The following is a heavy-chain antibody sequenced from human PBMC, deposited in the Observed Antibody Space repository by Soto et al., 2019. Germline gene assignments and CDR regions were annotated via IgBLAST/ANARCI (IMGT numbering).Heavy chain of an antibody. CDR2: IYPGDSDT. CDR3: ARDLVADIVVVPAAGFYDP. D-gene: IGHD2-2*01. CDR1: GCSFTSYW. J-gene: IGHJ5*02. V-gene: IGHV5-51*01. Sequence: GESLKVSCNGSGCSFTSYWIGWVLQMTGKGLEWMGIIYPGDSDTRYSPSFQGQVTISADKSISTAYLQWSSLKASDTAMYYCARDLVADIVVVPAAGFYDPWGQGTLVTVSS.